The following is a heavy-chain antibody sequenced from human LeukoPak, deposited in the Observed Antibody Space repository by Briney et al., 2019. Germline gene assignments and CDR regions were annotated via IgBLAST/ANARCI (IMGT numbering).Heavy chain of an antibody. CDR2: IYYSGST. V-gene: IGHV4-31*03. Sequence: SQTLSLTCTVSGGSISSGGYYWSWIRQHPGKGLEWIGYIYYSGSTYYNPSLKSRVTISVDTSKNQCSLKLSSVTAADTAVYYCARVAGAVFDAFDIWGQGTMVTVSS. CDR3: ARVAGAVFDAFDI. J-gene: IGHJ3*02. D-gene: IGHD1-26*01. CDR1: GGSISSGGYY.